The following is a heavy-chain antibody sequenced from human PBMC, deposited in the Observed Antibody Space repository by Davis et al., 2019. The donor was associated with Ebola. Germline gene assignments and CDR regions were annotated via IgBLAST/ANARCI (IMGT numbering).Heavy chain of an antibody. CDR1: GYIFTSYA. CDR2: INAGNGNT. CDR3: ARDFLRGEDY. Sequence: ASVTVSCKASGYIFTSYAMHWVRQAPGQRLEWMGWINAGNGNTKYSQKFQGRVTITRDTSASPSYMEVSSLRSEDTAVYYCARDFLRGEDYWGQGTLVTVSS. J-gene: IGHJ4*02. D-gene: IGHD3-10*01. V-gene: IGHV1-3*01.